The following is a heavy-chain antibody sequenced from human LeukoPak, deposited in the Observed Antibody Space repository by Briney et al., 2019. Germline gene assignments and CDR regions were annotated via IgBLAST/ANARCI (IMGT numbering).Heavy chain of an antibody. V-gene: IGHV4-59*01. CDR3: ARTAAAGRGYFDY. CDR2: IYYSGST. J-gene: IGHJ4*02. Sequence: PSETLSLTCTVSGGSISSYYWSWIRQPPGKGLEWIGYIYYSGSTNYNPSLKSRVTISVDTSKNQFSLKLSSVTAADTAVYYCARTAAAGRGYFDYWGQGTLVTVSS. CDR1: GGSISSYY. D-gene: IGHD6-13*01.